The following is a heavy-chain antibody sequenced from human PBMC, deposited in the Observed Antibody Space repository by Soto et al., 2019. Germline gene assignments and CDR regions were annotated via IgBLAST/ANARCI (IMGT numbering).Heavy chain of an antibody. CDR2: ISYDGSNK. V-gene: IGHV3-30-3*01. Sequence: VGSLRLSCAASGFTFSSYAMHWVRQAPGKGLEWVAVISYDGSNKYYADSVKGRFTISRDNSKNTLYLQMNSLRAEDTAVYYCARDSWTYYYDSSGYPFDYWGQGTLVTVSS. CDR1: GFTFSSYA. D-gene: IGHD3-22*01. CDR3: ARDSWTYYYDSSGYPFDY. J-gene: IGHJ4*02.